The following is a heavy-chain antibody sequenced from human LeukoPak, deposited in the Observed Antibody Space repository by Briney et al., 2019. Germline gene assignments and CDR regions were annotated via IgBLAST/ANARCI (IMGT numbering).Heavy chain of an antibody. J-gene: IGHJ4*02. D-gene: IGHD3-22*01. V-gene: IGHV3-23*01. CDR3: AKDEVVVIPDNRPIDY. CDR1: GFTFSSYA. Sequence: GGSLRLSCAASGFTFSSYAMSWVRQAPGKGLEWVSAISGSGGSTYYADSVKGRFTISRDNSKNTLYLQMNSLRAEDTAVYYRAKDEVVVIPDNRPIDYWGQGTLVTVSS. CDR2: ISGSGGST.